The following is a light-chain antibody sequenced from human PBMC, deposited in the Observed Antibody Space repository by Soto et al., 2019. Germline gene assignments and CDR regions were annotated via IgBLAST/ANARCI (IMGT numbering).Light chain of an antibody. CDR2: AAS. J-gene: IGKJ2*01. V-gene: IGKV1-39*01. CDR3: QQSYSTFPT. Sequence: DIQMTQSPSSLSASMGDRVTITCRASQSISRSLNWYRQKPGKAPKLLIYAASSLQSGVPSRFSGSGSGTDFTLTISSLQPEDFATYYCQQSYSTFPTFGQGTKPEI. CDR1: QSISRS.